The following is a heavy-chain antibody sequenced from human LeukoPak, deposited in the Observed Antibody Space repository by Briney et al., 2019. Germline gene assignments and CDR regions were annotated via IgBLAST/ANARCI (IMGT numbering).Heavy chain of an antibody. CDR3: ASHFRGTIIY. CDR2: IYYTGST. Sequence: SETLSLTCTVSGGPISSFYWSWVRQPPGKGLEWIGYIYYTGSTNYNPSLKSRVTISLDTSKNQFSLKLSSVTAADTAVYYCASHFRGTIIYWGQGTLVTVSS. D-gene: IGHD5-24*01. J-gene: IGHJ4*02. CDR1: GGPISSFY. V-gene: IGHV4-59*01.